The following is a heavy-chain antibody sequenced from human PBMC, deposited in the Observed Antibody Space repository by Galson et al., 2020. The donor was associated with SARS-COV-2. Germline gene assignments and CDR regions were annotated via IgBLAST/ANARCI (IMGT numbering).Heavy chain of an antibody. J-gene: IGHJ6*03. CDR1: GGSITTSNW. CDR3: ARGHQQIFIVPAAIPDFYCYFMDV. D-gene: IGHD2-2*02. CDR2: VNHIGST. Sequence: SETLSLTCAVSGGSITTSNWWTWVRRPPGKGLEWIGEVNHIGSTNYNPSLRSRVSMSLDESKSQFSLRLSSVTAADTATYYCARGHQQIFIVPAAIPDFYCYFMDVWGKGTTVTVSS. V-gene: IGHV4-4*02.